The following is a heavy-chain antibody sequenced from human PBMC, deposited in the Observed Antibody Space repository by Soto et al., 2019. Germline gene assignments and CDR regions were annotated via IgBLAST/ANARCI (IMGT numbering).Heavy chain of an antibody. V-gene: IGHV3-33*01. J-gene: IGHJ4*02. CDR3: ARGLVRDYYSTDPVY. CDR1: GFTFSSYG. CDR2: IWYDGSNK. D-gene: IGHD3-10*01. Sequence: QVQLVESGGGVVQPGRSLRLSCAASGFTFSSYGMHWVRQAPGKGLEWVAGIWYDGSNKYYADSVKGRFTISRDNSKNTLYMQMNSLRAEDTAVYYCARGLVRDYYSTDPVYWGQGTLVTVSS.